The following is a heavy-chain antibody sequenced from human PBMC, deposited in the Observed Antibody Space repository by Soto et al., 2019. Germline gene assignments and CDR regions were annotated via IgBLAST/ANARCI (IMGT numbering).Heavy chain of an antibody. D-gene: IGHD5-12*01. V-gene: IGHV3-13*01. CDR1: GFTFSSYD. CDR3: ARAGYSGYAFDI. CDR2: IGTAGDT. J-gene: IGHJ3*02. Sequence: GGSLRLSCAASGFTFSSYDMHWVRQATGKDLEWVSAIGTAGDTYYPGSVKGRFTISRENAKNSLYLQMNSLRAGDTAVYYCARAGYSGYAFDIWGQGTMVTVSS.